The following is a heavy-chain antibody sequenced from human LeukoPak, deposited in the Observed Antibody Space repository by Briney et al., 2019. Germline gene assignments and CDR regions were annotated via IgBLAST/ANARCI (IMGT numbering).Heavy chain of an antibody. D-gene: IGHD1-14*01. CDR2: IRYDGIVT. CDR3: ARANPADFNL. J-gene: IGHJ2*01. CDR1: EFTFSNYW. Sequence: GGSLRLSCVASEFTFSNYWIHWVRQHPGKGLVWVSRIRYDGIVTNYADSVEGRFTISRDNAKNTVHLQMNSLRDDDTAVYYCARANPADFNLWGRGTLVTVSS. V-gene: IGHV3-74*01.